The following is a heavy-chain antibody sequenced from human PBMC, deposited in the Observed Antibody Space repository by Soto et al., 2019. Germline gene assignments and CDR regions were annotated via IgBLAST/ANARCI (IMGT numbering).Heavy chain of an antibody. CDR3: ARDLGVPAAIGSYYYYGMDV. D-gene: IGHD2-2*02. Sequence: KTSETLSLTCTVSGGSVSSGSYYWSWIRQPPGKGLEWIGYIYYSGSTNYNPSLKSRVTISVDTSKNQFSLKLSSVTAADTAVYYCARDLGVPAAIGSYYYYGMDVWGQGTTVTVSS. J-gene: IGHJ6*02. V-gene: IGHV4-61*01. CDR1: GGSVSSGSYY. CDR2: IYYSGST.